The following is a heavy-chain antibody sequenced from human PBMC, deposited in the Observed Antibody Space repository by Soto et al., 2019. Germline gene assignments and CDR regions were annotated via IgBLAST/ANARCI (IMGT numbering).Heavy chain of an antibody. J-gene: IGHJ6*02. D-gene: IGHD1-1*01. CDR3: ARGKTTRQDYYYYYGMDV. CDR1: GGSVTNSSYY. CDR2: VYYRGRS. Sequence: SETLSLTCTVSGGSVTNSSYYWGWIRQSPGKGLEWIGSVYYRGRSYSKSSVKSRVTISVDTSKNQFSLKLSSVTAADTAVYYCARGKTTRQDYYYYYGMDVWDQGTTVTVSS. V-gene: IGHV4-39*07.